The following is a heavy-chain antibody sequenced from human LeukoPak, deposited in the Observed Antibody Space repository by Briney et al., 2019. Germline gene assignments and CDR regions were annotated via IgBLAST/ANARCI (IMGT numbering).Heavy chain of an antibody. CDR2: IYSGGTT. V-gene: IGHV3-66*04. CDR3: ARPARGISYGMDV. Sequence: PGGSLRLSCAASGFTVSSNYMSWVRQAPGKGLEWVSVIYSGGTTYYADSVKDRFTISRDNSKNTLYLQMNSLRAEDTAVYYCARPARGISYGMDVWGQGTTVTVSS. CDR1: GFTVSSNY. D-gene: IGHD3-16*01. J-gene: IGHJ6*02.